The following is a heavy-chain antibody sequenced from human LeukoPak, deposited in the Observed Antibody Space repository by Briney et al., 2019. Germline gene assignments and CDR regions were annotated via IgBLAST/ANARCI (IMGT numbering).Heavy chain of an antibody. V-gene: IGHV3-21*01. Sequence: GGSLRLSCAASGFTFSSYSMNWVRQAPGKGLEWVSSISSSSSYIYYADSVKGRFTISRDNAKNSLYLQMNSLRAEDTAVYYCARGTVGRWLQLPYYYYGMDVWGQGTTVTVPS. CDR1: GFTFSSYS. CDR3: ARGTVGRWLQLPYYYYGMDV. J-gene: IGHJ6*02. CDR2: ISSSSSYI. D-gene: IGHD5-24*01.